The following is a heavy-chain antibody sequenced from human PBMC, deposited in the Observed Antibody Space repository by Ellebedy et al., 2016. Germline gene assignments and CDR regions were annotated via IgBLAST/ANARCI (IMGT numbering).Heavy chain of an antibody. J-gene: IGHJ6*02. V-gene: IGHV5-51*01. D-gene: IGHD5-24*01. CDR2: IYPGDSDT. CDR1: GYTFTTYW. CDR3: ARPGMATIPYGMDV. Sequence: GESLKISXKASGYTFTTYWIGWVRQMPGKGLEWMGIIYPGDSDTRYNPSFQGQVTISADKSISTAYLQWSSLKASDTAIYYCARPGMATIPYGMDVWGQGTTVTVSS.